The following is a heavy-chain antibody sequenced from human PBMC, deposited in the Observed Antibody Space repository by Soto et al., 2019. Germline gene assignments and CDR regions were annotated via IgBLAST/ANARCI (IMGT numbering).Heavy chain of an antibody. CDR2: INPRGGST. Sequence: ASVKVSFKASGYTFTSSYMHWVRQAPGQGLEWMGIINPRGGSTSYAQKFQGRVTMTRDTSTSTVYMELSSLRSEDTAVYYCARDRVYCSSTSCYTFRALSRPYYYGMDVWGQGTTVTSP. D-gene: IGHD2-2*02. J-gene: IGHJ6*02. CDR1: GYTFTSSY. V-gene: IGHV1-46*01. CDR3: ARDRVYCSSTSCYTFRALSRPYYYGMDV.